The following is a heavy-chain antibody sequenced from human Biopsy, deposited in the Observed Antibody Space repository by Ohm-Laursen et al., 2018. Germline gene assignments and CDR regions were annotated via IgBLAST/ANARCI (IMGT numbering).Heavy chain of an antibody. CDR3: ARATNSTGWPYYYFYGMDV. Sequence: GTLSLTCTVSGDSVTSDNYFWAWIRQPPGKGLEWIGSKHYRGGSYSNPSLRSRVAMSVDTAKNQISLTLASVTAADTAVYYCARATNSTGWPYYYFYGMDVWGQGTTVTVSS. CDR2: KHYRGGS. J-gene: IGHJ6*02. V-gene: IGHV4-39*07. D-gene: IGHD2/OR15-2a*01. CDR1: GDSVTSDNYF.